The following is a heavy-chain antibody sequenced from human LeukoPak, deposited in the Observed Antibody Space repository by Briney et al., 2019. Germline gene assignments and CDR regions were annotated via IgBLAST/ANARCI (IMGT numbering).Heavy chain of an antibody. V-gene: IGHV1-18*01. CDR2: ISAYNGNT. Sequence: GASVKVSCKASGYTFTSYGISWVRQAPGQGLEWMGWISAYNGNTNYAQKLRGRVTMTTDTSTSTACMELRSLRSDDTAVYYCARVRVAAAANGDYWGQGTLVTVSS. J-gene: IGHJ4*02. D-gene: IGHD6-13*01. CDR3: ARVRVAAAANGDY. CDR1: GYTFTSYG.